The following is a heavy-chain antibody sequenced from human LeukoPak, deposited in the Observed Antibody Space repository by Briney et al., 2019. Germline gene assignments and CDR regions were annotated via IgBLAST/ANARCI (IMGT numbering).Heavy chain of an antibody. D-gene: IGHD4-17*01. CDR3: ARDDYGDSSRWFDP. V-gene: IGHV1-18*04. J-gene: IGHJ5*02. Sequence: ASVKVSCEASGYTFTSYGISWVRQAPGQGLEWMGWISAYNGNTNYAQKLQGRVTMTTDTSTSTAYMELRSLRSDDTAVYYCARDDYGDSSRWFDPWGQGTLVTVSS. CDR1: GYTFTSYG. CDR2: ISAYNGNT.